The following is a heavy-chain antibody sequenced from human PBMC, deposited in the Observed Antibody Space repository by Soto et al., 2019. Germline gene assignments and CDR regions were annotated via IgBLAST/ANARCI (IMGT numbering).Heavy chain of an antibody. Sequence: EEIFCKAPGYTFTGHYMHWVRQAPGQGLEWMRWINPNSGSTNYAQKFQGWVTMTRDTSISTAYMELSRPRSDDTAGYYCARGDYGAGTGGIDVCRQGTTVTFCS. J-gene: IGHJ6*02. CDR1: GYTFTGHY. D-gene: IGHD4-17*01. V-gene: IGHV1-2*04. CDR3: ARGDYGAGTGGIDV. CDR2: INPNSGST.